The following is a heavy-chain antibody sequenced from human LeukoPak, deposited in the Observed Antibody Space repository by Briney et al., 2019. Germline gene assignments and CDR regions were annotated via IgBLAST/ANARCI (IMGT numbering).Heavy chain of an antibody. CDR3: AKQLGYCSDGSCYFPY. J-gene: IGHJ4*02. V-gene: IGHV3-23*01. D-gene: IGHD2-15*01. Sequence: GGSLRLSCAASGFTFSSYAMSWVRQAPGKGLEWVSAISNNGGYTYYADSVQSRFTISRDNSKSTLCLQMNSLRAEDTAVYYCAKQLGYCSDGSCYFPYWGQGTLVTVSS. CDR2: ISNNGGYT. CDR1: GFTFSSYA.